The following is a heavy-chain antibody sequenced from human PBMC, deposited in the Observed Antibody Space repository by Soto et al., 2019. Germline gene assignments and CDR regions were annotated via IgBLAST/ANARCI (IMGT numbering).Heavy chain of an antibody. CDR1: GGTFSSYA. J-gene: IGHJ6*02. CDR2: IIPIFGTA. Sequence: QVQLVQSGAEVKKPGSSVKVSCKASGGTFSSYAISWVRQAPGQGLEWMGGIIPIFGTANYAQKFQGRVTNTADESTSTAYMELSSLRSEDTAVYYCARDIAAAGKVVYYGYCGMDVWGQGTTVTVSS. D-gene: IGHD6-13*01. V-gene: IGHV1-69*12. CDR3: ARDIAAAGKVVYYGYCGMDV.